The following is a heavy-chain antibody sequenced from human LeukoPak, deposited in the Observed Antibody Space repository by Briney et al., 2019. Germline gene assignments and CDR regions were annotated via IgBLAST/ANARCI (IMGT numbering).Heavy chain of an antibody. J-gene: IGHJ4*02. V-gene: IGHV4-34*01. CDR3: ARGGGSGWYIDY. CDR2: IHHSGST. Sequence: PSETLSLTCAVYWGSFSEYYWSWIRQPPGKGLEWIGEIHHSGSTNYNPSLKSRVTMSVDTSKNQFSLKLSSVTAADTALYYCARGGGSGWYIDYWGQGTLVAVSS. D-gene: IGHD6-19*01. CDR1: WGSFSEYY.